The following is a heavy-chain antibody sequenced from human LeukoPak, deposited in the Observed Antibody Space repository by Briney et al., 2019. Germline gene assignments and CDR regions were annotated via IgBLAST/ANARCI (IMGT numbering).Heavy chain of an antibody. CDR1: GYTFTSYD. D-gene: IGHD2-15*01. J-gene: IGHJ6*02. CDR2: MNPNSGNT. V-gene: IGHV1-8*01. Sequence: ASVKVSCKASGYTFTSYDINWVRQATGQGLEWMGWMNPNSGNTGYAQKFQGRVTMTEDTSTDTAYMELSSLRSEDTAVYYCATSFSCSGGSCTGMDVWGQGTTVTVSS. CDR3: ATSFSCSGGSCTGMDV.